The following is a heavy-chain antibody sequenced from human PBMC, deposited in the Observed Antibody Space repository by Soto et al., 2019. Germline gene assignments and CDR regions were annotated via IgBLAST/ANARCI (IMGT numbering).Heavy chain of an antibody. D-gene: IGHD2-21*02. CDR3: AINGGNSGQPDFDY. J-gene: IGHJ4*02. CDR2: IDPSDSYT. V-gene: IGHV5-10-1*01. Sequence: PGESLKISCKGSGYSVTIYWIGWVRQMPGKGLEWMGRIDPSDSYTNYSPSFQGHVTISADKSISTAYLQWSSLKASDTAMYYCAINGGNSGQPDFDYWGQGTLVTVSS. CDR1: GYSVTIYW.